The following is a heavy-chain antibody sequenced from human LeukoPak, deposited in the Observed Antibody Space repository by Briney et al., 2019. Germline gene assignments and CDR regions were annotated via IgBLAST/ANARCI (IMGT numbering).Heavy chain of an antibody. V-gene: IGHV3-23*01. J-gene: IGHJ4*02. D-gene: IGHD6-19*01. CDR2: FTGSGGGT. CDR3: ARDMYSSGWYADY. CDR1: GFSFSTYA. Sequence: GGSLRLSGAASGFSFSTYAMSWVRQAPGKGLEWVSGFTGSGGGTFYADSVKGRFIISKDNSRNTLYLQMNSLTADDTAVYYCARDMYSSGWYADYWGQGTPVTVSS.